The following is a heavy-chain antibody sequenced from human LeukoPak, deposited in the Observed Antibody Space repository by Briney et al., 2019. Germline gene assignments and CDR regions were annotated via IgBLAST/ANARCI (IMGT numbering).Heavy chain of an antibody. V-gene: IGHV1-2*02. CDR1: GYTFTSYY. D-gene: IGHD3-10*01. CDR2: INPNSGGT. CDR3: ANPGMVRGVIGY. J-gene: IGHJ4*02. Sequence: GASVKVSCKAYGYTFTSYYMHWVRQAPGQGLEWMGWINPNSGGTNYAQKFQGRVTMTRDTSISTAYMELSRLRSDDTAVYYCANPGMVRGVIGYWGQGTLVTVSS.